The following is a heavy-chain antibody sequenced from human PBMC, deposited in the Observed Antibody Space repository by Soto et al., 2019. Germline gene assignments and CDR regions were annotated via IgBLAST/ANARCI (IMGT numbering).Heavy chain of an antibody. CDR1: GFSLSTSGVG. CDR3: EHYWYCSGGSRYYTYYFDY. CDR2: FSWDDDK. V-gene: IGHV2-5*02. Sequence: QITLKESGPTLVTPTQTLTLTCTFSGFSLSTSGVGVGWIRHPPGKALEWFALFSWDDDKRYSPSLKRSLTNTKDTSKHQVVRTMTNMDPVDTATYYLEHYWYCSGGSRYYTYYFDYWCQGTLVPVSS. J-gene: IGHJ4*02. D-gene: IGHD2-15*01.